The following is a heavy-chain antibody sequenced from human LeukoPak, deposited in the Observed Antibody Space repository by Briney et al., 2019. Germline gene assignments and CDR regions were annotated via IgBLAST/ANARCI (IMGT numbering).Heavy chain of an antibody. CDR1: GFTFSSYA. D-gene: IGHD3-10*01. CDR2: ITSSSSYT. V-gene: IGHV3-11*05. Sequence: SGGSLRLSCAASGFTFSSYAMSWIRQAPGKGLEWVSYITSSSSYTNHADSVKGRFTISRDNAKNSLYLQMNSLRAEDTAVYYCARDYYGWGSIDYWGQGTLVTVSS. J-gene: IGHJ4*02. CDR3: ARDYYGWGSIDY.